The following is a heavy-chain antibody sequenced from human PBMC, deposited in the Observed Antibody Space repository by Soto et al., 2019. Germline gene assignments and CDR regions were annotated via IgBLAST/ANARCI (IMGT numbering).Heavy chain of an antibody. Sequence: ASVKVSCKASGYTFTSYGISWVRQAPGQGLEWMGWISAYNGNTNYAQKLQGRVTMSTDTSTSTVYMELSSLRSEDTAVYYCANGYVKDYGMDVWGQGTTVTVSS. CDR1: GYTFTSYG. V-gene: IGHV1-18*01. CDR3: ANGYVKDYGMDV. D-gene: IGHD3-16*01. CDR2: ISAYNGNT. J-gene: IGHJ6*02.